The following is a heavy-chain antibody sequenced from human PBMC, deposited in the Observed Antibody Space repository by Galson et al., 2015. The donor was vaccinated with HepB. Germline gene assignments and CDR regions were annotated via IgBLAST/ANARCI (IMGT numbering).Heavy chain of an antibody. V-gene: IGHV3-9*01. J-gene: IGHJ6*02. CDR1: GLTFDDYA. D-gene: IGHD4-17*01. CDR3: AKASYGEMDV. CDR2: ISWNSGSI. Sequence: SLRLSCAASGLTFDDYAMHWVRQAPGKGLEWVSGISWNSGSIGYADSVKGRFTISRDNAKNSLYLQMNSLRAEDTALYYCAKASYGEMDVWGQGTTVTVSS.